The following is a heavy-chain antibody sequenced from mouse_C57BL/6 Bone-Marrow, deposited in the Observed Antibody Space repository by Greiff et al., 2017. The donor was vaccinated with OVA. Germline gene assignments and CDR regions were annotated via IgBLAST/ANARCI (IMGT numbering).Heavy chain of an antibody. CDR3: AREGAYDYYAMDY. J-gene: IGHJ4*01. Sequence: VQLQQPGAELVKPGASVKLSCKASGYTFTSYWMHWVKQRPGQGLEWIGMIHPNSGSTNYTEKFKSKATLTVDKSSSTAYMQLSSLTSEDSAVYYCAREGAYDYYAMDYGGQGTAVTVSS. CDR2: IHPNSGST. V-gene: IGHV1-64*01. CDR1: GYTFTSYW. D-gene: IGHD2-10*02.